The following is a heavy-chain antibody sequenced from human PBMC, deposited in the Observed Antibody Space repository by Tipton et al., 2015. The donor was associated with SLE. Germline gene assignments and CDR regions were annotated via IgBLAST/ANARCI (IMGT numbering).Heavy chain of an antibody. CDR1: GFTFDDYA. Sequence: SLRLSCAASGFTFDDYAMHWVRQAPGKGLEWVSGISWNSGSIGYADSVKGRFTISRDNAKNTLYLQMNSLRAEDTAVYYCARDKGQLVPGYMDVWGKGTTVTVSS. D-gene: IGHD6-6*01. CDR3: ARDKGQLVPGYMDV. J-gene: IGHJ6*03. V-gene: IGHV3-9*01. CDR2: ISWNSGSI.